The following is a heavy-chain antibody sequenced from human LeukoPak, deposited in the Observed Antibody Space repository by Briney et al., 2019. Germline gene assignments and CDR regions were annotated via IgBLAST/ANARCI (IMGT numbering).Heavy chain of an antibody. Sequence: SVKVSCKASGGTFSSYAIHWVRQAPGQGLEWMGGIIRIFSTTNYAQKFQGRVTLTTDTSTRTAYMELRSLRSDDTAVYFCAREFKPPGMSMIADFYGMDVWGQGTTVTVSS. D-gene: IGHD3-22*01. CDR1: GGTFSSYA. V-gene: IGHV1-69*05. CDR3: AREFKPPGMSMIADFYGMDV. J-gene: IGHJ6*02. CDR2: IIRIFSTT.